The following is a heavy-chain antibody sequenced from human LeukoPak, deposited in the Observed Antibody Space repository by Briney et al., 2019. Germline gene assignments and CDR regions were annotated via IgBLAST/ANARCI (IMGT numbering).Heavy chain of an antibody. D-gene: IGHD5-24*01. V-gene: IGHV3-48*03. CDR2: ISSTGSTT. J-gene: IGHJ5*01. CDR3: ARWHFLPNYVVS. CDR1: GGSISGGD. Sequence: PGGSLSLSCTASGGSISGGDYYWSCHRPGDGLGWISYISSTGSTTYSADSVEGRFTMSRDNAKNSLYLQLNYLTAGDTAVYYCARWHFLPNYVVSWGQGTPVPGSS.